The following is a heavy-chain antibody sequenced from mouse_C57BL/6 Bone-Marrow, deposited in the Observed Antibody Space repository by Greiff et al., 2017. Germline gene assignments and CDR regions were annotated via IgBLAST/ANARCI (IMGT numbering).Heavy chain of an antibody. CDR1: GYTFTSYW. CDR2: IYPGSGST. Sequence: QVQLQQPGAELVKPGASVKMSCKASGYTFTSYWITWVKQRPGQGLEWIGDIYPGSGSTNYNEKFKSKATLTVDTSSSTAYMQLSSLTSEDSAVFYGARGEYYGSSLAWFAYWGQGTLVTVSA. J-gene: IGHJ3*01. D-gene: IGHD1-1*01. V-gene: IGHV1-55*01. CDR3: ARGEYYGSSLAWFAY.